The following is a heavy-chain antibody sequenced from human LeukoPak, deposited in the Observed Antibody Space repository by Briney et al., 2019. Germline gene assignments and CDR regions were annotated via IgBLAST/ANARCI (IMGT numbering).Heavy chain of an antibody. V-gene: IGHV4-59*01. Sequence: PSETLSLTCTVSGGSISSYYWSWIRQPPGKGLEWIGYIYYSGSTNYNPSLKSRVTISVDTSKNQFSLKLSSVTAADTAVYYCARVWIIAVAGTGWFDPWGQGTLVTVSS. CDR1: GGSISSYY. J-gene: IGHJ5*02. CDR2: IYYSGST. CDR3: ARVWIIAVAGTGWFDP. D-gene: IGHD6-19*01.